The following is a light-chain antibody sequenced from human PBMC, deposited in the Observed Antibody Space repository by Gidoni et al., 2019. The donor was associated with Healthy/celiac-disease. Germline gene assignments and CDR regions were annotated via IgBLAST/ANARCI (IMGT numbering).Light chain of an antibody. CDR3: QQYGSSPLT. CDR1: QSVSSSY. J-gene: IGKJ1*01. CDR2: GAS. Sequence: EIVFPQSQGTLSLSPGERATLSCRASQSVSSSYLAWYQQKPGQAPRLLIYGASSRATGIPDRFSGSGSGTDFTLTISRLEPEDFAVYYCQQYGSSPLTFGQGTKVEIK. V-gene: IGKV3-20*01.